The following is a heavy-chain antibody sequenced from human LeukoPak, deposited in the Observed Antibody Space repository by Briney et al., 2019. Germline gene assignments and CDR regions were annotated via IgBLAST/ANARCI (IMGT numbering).Heavy chain of an antibody. V-gene: IGHV3-64*02. Sequence: PGGSLRLSCVASGFTFSSYAMHWVRQAPGKGLEYVSGISTNGGSTYYADSVKGRFTISRDNSKNTLFLQMGSLRDEDMAVYYCARGGGRNTAMVWALDYWGQGTLVTVSS. CDR2: ISTNGGST. CDR1: GFTFSSYA. J-gene: IGHJ4*02. D-gene: IGHD5-18*01. CDR3: ARGGGRNTAMVWALDY.